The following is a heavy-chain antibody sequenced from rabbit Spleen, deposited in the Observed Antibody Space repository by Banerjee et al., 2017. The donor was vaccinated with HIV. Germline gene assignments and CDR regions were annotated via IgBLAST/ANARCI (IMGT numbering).Heavy chain of an antibody. Sequence: QSLEESGGDLVKPEASLTLTCTASGFSFSNSDYMCWVRQAPGKGLEWIVCIDIGRSGFTYYASWAKGRFTVSKTSSTTVTLQMTSLTAADTATYFCARDTSSSFSSYGMDLWGQGTLVTVS. CDR3: ARDTSSSFSSYGMDL. CDR1: GFSFSNSDY. J-gene: IGHJ6*01. D-gene: IGHD1-1*01. CDR2: IDIGRSGFT. V-gene: IGHV1S40*01.